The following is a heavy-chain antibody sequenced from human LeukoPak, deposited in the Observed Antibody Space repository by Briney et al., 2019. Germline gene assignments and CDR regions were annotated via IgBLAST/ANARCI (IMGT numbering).Heavy chain of an antibody. V-gene: IGHV4-4*07. J-gene: IGHJ4*02. CDR1: GGSISSYY. D-gene: IGHD3-10*01. Sequence: SETLSLTCTVSGGSISSYYWSWIRQPAGKGLEWIGRIYTSGSTNYNPSLKSRVTMSVDTSKNQFSLKLSSVPAADTAVYYCAREARALFGSGTFDYWGQGTLVTVSS. CDR3: AREARALFGSGTFDY. CDR2: IYTSGST.